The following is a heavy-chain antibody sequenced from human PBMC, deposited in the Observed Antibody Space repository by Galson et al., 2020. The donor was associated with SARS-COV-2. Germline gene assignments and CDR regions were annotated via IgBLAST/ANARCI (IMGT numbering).Heavy chain of an antibody. CDR2: LNSDGSST. CDR1: GFTFTNYW. Sequence: GGSLRLSCAASGFTFTNYWMHWVRQAPGKGLVWVSRLNSDGSSTSYADSVKGRFTISRDNAKNTLYLQMNSLRAEDTALYYCARDRARADYGDYYFGYWGQGILVTVSS. J-gene: IGHJ4*02. CDR3: ARDRARADYGDYYFGY. D-gene: IGHD4-17*01. V-gene: IGHV3-74*01.